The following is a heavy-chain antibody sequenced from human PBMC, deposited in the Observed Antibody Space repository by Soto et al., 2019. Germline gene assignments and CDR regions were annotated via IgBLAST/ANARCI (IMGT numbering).Heavy chain of an antibody. CDR2: IYHSGST. CDR1: GYSISSGYY. V-gene: IGHV4-38-2*01. D-gene: IGHD3-3*01. J-gene: IGHJ6*02. Sequence: SETLSLTCAVSGYSISSGYYWGWIRQPPGKGREWIGRIYHSGSTYYNPSLKSRGAISVDTSKNEFSLKLSSVTAAATGAYYGARRVFLYGLNNWGQGTTVTASS. CDR3: ARRVFLYGLNN.